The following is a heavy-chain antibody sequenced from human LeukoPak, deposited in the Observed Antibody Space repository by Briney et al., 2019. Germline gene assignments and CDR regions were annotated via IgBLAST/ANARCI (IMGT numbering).Heavy chain of an antibody. CDR3: ARDRGAATNWFDP. J-gene: IGHJ5*02. D-gene: IGHD3-10*01. V-gene: IGHV3-30-3*01. Sequence: GGSLRLSCAASGFTFSSYAMHWVRQAPGKGLGWVAVISYDGSNKYYADSVKGRFTISRDNSKNTLYLQMNSLRAEDTAVYYCARDRGAATNWFDPWGQGTLVTVSS. CDR2: ISYDGSNK. CDR1: GFTFSSYA.